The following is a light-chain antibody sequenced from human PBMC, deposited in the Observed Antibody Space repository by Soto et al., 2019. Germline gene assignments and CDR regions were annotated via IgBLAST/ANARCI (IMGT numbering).Light chain of an antibody. V-gene: IGKV3-20*01. CDR2: GAS. Sequence: ENVLTLSPGTLTRSNGERATLSCRASQSVSSSYLAWYQQKPGQAPRLLIYGASSRATGIPDRFSGSGSGTDFTLTISSLEPEDFAVYYCQLDGSSPWTYAQGTKVDIK. CDR1: QSVSSSY. CDR3: QLDGSSPWT. J-gene: IGKJ1*01.